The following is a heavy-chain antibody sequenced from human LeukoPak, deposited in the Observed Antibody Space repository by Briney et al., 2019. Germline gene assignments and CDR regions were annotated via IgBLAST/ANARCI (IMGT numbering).Heavy chain of an antibody. D-gene: IGHD6-19*01. CDR1: GFTFSSYW. J-gene: IGHJ1*01. Sequence: GGSLRLSCAASGFTFSSYWMSWVRQAPGKGLEWVANIKQDGSEKYYVDSVKGRFTISRDNAKKSLYLQMNSLRAEDTAVYYCAKGVGSGWPAEYFQHWGQGTLVTVSS. CDR2: IKQDGSEK. V-gene: IGHV3-7*01. CDR3: AKGVGSGWPAEYFQH.